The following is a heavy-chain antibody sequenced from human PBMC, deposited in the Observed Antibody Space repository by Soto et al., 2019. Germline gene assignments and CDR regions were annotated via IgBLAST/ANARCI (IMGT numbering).Heavy chain of an antibody. V-gene: IGHV3-53*01. J-gene: IGHJ4*02. CDR3: ARAARYFGYFDS. Sequence: GRSLRLSCAASGFSVSNNYMPWVRQAPGKGLEWVSIIYSGGSTYYSESVKGLTTISRDTSKNIVFLQVNSLRAEDTAVYYCARAARYFGYFDSWRRGTLVTVSS. D-gene: IGHD3-16*01. CDR2: IYSGGST. CDR1: GFSVSNNY.